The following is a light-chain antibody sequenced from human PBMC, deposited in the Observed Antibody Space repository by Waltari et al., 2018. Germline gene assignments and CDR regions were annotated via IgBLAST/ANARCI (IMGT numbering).Light chain of an antibody. CDR3: MQVLQTPRT. Sequence: DIVMTQSPLSLPVTPGEPASISCRSSQSLLHSNGYNYLDWYLQKPGQSPRILIYLGSNRASGVPDRFSGSGSGTDFTLKISRVEAEDVGVYYCMQVLQTPRTFGQGTKVEIK. CDR2: LGS. CDR1: QSLLHSNGYNY. V-gene: IGKV2-28*01. J-gene: IGKJ1*01.